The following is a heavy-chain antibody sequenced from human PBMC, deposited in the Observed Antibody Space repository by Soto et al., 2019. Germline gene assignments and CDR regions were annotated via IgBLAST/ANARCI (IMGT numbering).Heavy chain of an antibody. J-gene: IGHJ4*02. V-gene: IGHV4-34*01. D-gene: IGHD5-18*01. CDR3: ARGDTAMAFDY. CDR2: INHSGST. CDR1: GGSFSGYY. Sequence: ASETLSLTCAVYGGSFSGYYWSWIRQPPGKGLEWIGEINHSGSTNYNPSLKSRVTISVDTSKNQFSLKLSSVTAADTAVYYCARGDTAMAFDYWGQGTLVTVSS.